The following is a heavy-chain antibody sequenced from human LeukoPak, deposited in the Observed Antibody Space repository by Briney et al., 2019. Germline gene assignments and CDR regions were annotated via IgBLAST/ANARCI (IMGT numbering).Heavy chain of an antibody. CDR3: ARDRGYCSSTSCYFGHYYYYYYMDV. V-gene: IGHV3-30*04. CDR2: ISYDGSNK. J-gene: IGHJ6*03. CDR1: GFTFSSYA. D-gene: IGHD2-2*01. Sequence: GGSLRLSCAASGFTFSSYAMHWVRQAPGKGLEWVAVISYDGSNKYYADSVKGRFTISRDNSKNTLYLQMNSLRAEDTAVYYCARDRGYCSSTSCYFGHYYYYYYMDVWGKGTTVTVSS.